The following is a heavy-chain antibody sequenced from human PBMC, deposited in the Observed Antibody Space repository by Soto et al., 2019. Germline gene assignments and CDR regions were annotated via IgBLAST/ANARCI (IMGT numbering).Heavy chain of an antibody. CDR2: IIPLFGKV. D-gene: IGHD6-13*01. Sequence: QVQLVQSGAEVKNPGSSVKVSCKASGGSLSSYGFSWVRQAPGQGLEWMGTIIPLFGKVDYAQKFQGTVTITADAATSTGYMQLSSLRSEDTAIYYCARWAAAGALALWGQGTLVTVSS. CDR3: ARWAAAGALAL. CDR1: GGSLSSYG. J-gene: IGHJ4*02. V-gene: IGHV1-69*18.